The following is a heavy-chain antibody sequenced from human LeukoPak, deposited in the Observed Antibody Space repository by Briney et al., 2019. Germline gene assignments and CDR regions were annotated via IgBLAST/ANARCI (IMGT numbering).Heavy chain of an antibody. V-gene: IGHV4-34*01. D-gene: IGHD3-10*01. Sequence: SETLSLTCAVYGGSFSGYYWSWIRQPPGKGLEWIGEINHSGSTNYNPSLKSRVTISVDTTKNQVSLKLSSVTAADTAVYYCARAPRITMVRGVSRPYYFDYWGQGTLVTVSS. CDR2: INHSGST. J-gene: IGHJ4*02. CDR1: GGSFSGYY. CDR3: ARAPRITMVRGVSRPYYFDY.